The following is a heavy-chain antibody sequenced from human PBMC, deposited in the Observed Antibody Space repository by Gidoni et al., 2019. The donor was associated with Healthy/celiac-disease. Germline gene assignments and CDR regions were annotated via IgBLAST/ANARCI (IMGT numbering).Heavy chain of an antibody. CDR3: AREGIITGRFFDY. CDR1: GFTFSSYG. CDR2: ISYDGSNK. V-gene: IGHV3-30*03. Sequence: QVQLVESGGGVVQPGRSLRLSCAASGFTFSSYGMHWVRQAPGKGLEWVAVISYDGSNKYYADSVKGRFTISRDNSKNTLYLQMNSLRAEDTAVYYCAREGIITGRFFDYWGQGTLVTVSS. D-gene: IGHD1-20*01. J-gene: IGHJ4*02.